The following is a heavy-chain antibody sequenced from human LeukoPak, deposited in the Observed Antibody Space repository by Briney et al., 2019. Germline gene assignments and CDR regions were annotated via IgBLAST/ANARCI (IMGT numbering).Heavy chain of an antibody. Sequence: GGSLRLSCAASGFIFSNYAMSWVRQAPGKGLEWISVIGDSGDSTYYADSVKGRFTISRDNSKNTLYLQMNGLRAEDTAVYYCAKSRSSGNSCSNYWGQGTLVTVSA. V-gene: IGHV3-23*01. CDR1: GFIFSNYA. J-gene: IGHJ4*02. D-gene: IGHD2-15*01. CDR2: IGDSGDST. CDR3: AKSRSSGNSCSNY.